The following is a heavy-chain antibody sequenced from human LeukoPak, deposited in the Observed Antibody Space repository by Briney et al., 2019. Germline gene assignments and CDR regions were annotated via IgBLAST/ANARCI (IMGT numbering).Heavy chain of an antibody. J-gene: IGHJ6*02. CDR3: AREEDYGDPNYYYYYGMDV. CDR2: INPSGGST. CDR1: GYTFTSYY. D-gene: IGHD4-17*01. Sequence: GASVKVSCKASGYTFTSYYMHWVRQAPGQGLEWMGIINPSGGSTSYAQKFQGRVTMNRDTSTSTVYMELSSLRSEDTAVYYCAREEDYGDPNYYYYYGMDVWGQGTTVTVSS. V-gene: IGHV1-46*01.